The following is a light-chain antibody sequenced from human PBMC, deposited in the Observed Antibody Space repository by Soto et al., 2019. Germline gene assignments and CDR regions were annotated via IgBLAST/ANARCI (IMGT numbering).Light chain of an antibody. CDR1: QIVSSN. CDR3: QQCNNWPS. Sequence: EIVMTQSPATLSVSPGERATLSCRASQIVSSNLAWYQQKPGQAPRLLIYGASTRATGIPARFSGSGSGTEFTLTISSLQSEDSAVYYCQQCNNWPSFGQGTRLEIK. CDR2: GAS. V-gene: IGKV3-15*01. J-gene: IGKJ5*01.